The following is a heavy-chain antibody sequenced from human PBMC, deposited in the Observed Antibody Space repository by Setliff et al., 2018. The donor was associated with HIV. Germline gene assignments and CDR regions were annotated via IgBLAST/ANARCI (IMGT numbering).Heavy chain of an antibody. CDR2: ISYRGNT. D-gene: IGHD3-22*01. J-gene: IGHJ4*02. CDR1: GGSISTNRDH. V-gene: IGHV4-39*07. CDR3: ARDPHYFDRSGYYSYFYFDY. Sequence: SETLSLTCNVSGGSISTNRDHWGWIRQPPGKGLEWIGSISYRGNTYYHPSLQSRVTISLDMAKNQYSLKVKSVTAADTAVYYCARDPHYFDRSGYYSYFYFDYWGQGMLVTVSS.